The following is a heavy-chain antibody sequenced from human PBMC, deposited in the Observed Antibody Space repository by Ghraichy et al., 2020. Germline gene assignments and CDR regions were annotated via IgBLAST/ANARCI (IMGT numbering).Heavy chain of an antibody. V-gene: IGHV6-1*01. J-gene: IGHJ3*02. CDR2: TFYRSTWYH. D-gene: IGHD6-19*01. Sequence: SETLSLTCAISGDSVSSNSAAWNWIRQSPSRGLEWLGRTFYRSTWYHDYGMSVKSRVTINPDTSKNHFSLQLYSVTPEDTAVYYCAREQSVPGVDDGFDIWRQGTMVTVSS. CDR3: AREQSVPGVDDGFDI. CDR1: GDSVSSNSAA.